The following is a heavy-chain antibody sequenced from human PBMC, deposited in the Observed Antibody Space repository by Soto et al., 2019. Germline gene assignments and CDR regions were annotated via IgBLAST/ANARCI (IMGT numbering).Heavy chain of an antibody. Sequence: QLQLQESGPGLVKPSETLSLTCTVSGGSISSRGYYGGWIRQPPGKGLEWIGSVSYSGSTYYNASFRSRATVAGDTAKNQFSLKWNALTAADTAVYYGARGVDYSWGSNRHDYFDHWGQGALVTVSS. J-gene: IGHJ4*02. CDR2: VSYSGST. V-gene: IGHV4-39*01. CDR1: GGSISSRGYY. CDR3: ARGVDYSWGSNRHDYFDH. D-gene: IGHD3-16*02.